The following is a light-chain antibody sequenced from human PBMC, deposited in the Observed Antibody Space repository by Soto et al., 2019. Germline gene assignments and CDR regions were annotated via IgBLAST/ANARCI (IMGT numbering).Light chain of an antibody. CDR3: GTWDSSLSVYV. CDR1: NSNIRNSY. V-gene: IGLV1-51*01. Sequence: QSVLTQPPSVSAAPGQKVTISCSGTNSNIRNSYVSWYQHLPGTAPKFLIYDNNKRPSGIPDRFSGSKSGTSATLGISGLQTGDEADYYCGTWDSSLSVYVFGTGTKVTVL. J-gene: IGLJ1*01. CDR2: DNN.